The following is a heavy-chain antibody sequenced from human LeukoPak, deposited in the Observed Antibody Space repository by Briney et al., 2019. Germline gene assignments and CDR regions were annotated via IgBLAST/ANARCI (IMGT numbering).Heavy chain of an antibody. D-gene: IGHD1-26*01. V-gene: IGHV5-51*01. J-gene: IGHJ5*02. CDR2: IYPGDSAT. Sequence: GESLKISCKGSGYSFTSYWIGWVRQMPGKGLEWMGIIYPGDSATRYTPSFQGQVTISADKSISTAYLQWSSLKASDTAMYYCARGRVGATTWFDPWGQGTLVTVSS. CDR1: GYSFTSYW. CDR3: ARGRVGATTWFDP.